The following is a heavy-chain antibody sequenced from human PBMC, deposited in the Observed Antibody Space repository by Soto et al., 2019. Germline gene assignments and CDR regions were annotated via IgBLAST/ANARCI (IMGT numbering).Heavy chain of an antibody. V-gene: IGHV3-21*01. CDR2: ISSSSSYI. CDR3: ARDPHLYYYDSSGYLAY. D-gene: IGHD3-22*01. CDR1: GFTFSSYS. Sequence: GGSLRLSCAASGFTFSSYSMNWVRQAPGKGLEWVSSISSSSSYIYYADSVKGRFTISRDNAKNSLYLQMNSLRAEDTAVYYCARDPHLYYYDSSGYLAYWGQGTLVTVSS. J-gene: IGHJ4*02.